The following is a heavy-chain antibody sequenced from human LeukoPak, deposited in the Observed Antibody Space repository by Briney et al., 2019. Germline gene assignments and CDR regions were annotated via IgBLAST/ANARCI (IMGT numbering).Heavy chain of an antibody. CDR3: ARVGSSGWVHYYYYYMDV. D-gene: IGHD6-19*01. V-gene: IGHV4-4*07. CDR2: IYTSGST. Sequence: SETLSLTCTVSGGSISSYYWSWIRQPAGKGLEWIGRIYTSGSTNYNPSLKSRVTMSVDTSKNQFSLKLSSVTAADTAVYYCARVGSSGWVHYYYYYMDVWGKGTTATISS. CDR1: GGSISSYY. J-gene: IGHJ6*03.